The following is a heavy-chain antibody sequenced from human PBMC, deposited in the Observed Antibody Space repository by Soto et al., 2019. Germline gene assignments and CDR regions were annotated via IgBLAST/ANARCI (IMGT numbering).Heavy chain of an antibody. J-gene: IGHJ5*02. CDR1: GFTFSRYS. Sequence: EVQLVESGGGLVQPGGSLRLSCAASGFTFSRYSMNWVRQAPGKGLEWVSSIASSSSHIYYADSVKGRFTISRDNADNSLYLQMNSLKTEDTAVYYCTTETPHYGDWFDPWCQGTLVSGSS. CDR3: TTETPHYGDWFDP. D-gene: IGHD4-17*01. CDR2: IASSSSHI. V-gene: IGHV3-21*03.